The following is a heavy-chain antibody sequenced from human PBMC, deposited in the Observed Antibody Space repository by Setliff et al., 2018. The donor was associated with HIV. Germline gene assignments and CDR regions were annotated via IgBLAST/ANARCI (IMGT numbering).Heavy chain of an antibody. Sequence: SVKVSCKASGGTFSSYAISWVRQAPGQGLEWMGGIIPIFGTANYAQKFQGRVTITADESTSTAYMELSSLRSEDTAVYYCASRRITMVRGVISNDYYYYYMDVWGKGTTVTVSS. CDR3: ASRRITMVRGVISNDYYYYYMDV. CDR2: IIPIFGTA. V-gene: IGHV1-69*13. CDR1: GGTFSSYA. J-gene: IGHJ6*03. D-gene: IGHD3-10*01.